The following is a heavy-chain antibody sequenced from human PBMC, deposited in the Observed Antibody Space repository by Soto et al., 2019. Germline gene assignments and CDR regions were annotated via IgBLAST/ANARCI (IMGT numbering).Heavy chain of an antibody. D-gene: IGHD4-4*01. CDR2: ISWNSGSI. Sequence: EVQLVESGGGLVQPGRSLRLSCAASGFTFDDYAMHWVRQAPGKGLEWVSGISWNSGSIAYADSVKGRFTISRDNAKNSLYLQMNSLRAEDTALYYCASLNYPGYWGQGTLVTSPQ. CDR3: ASLNYPGY. CDR1: GFTFDDYA. V-gene: IGHV3-9*01. J-gene: IGHJ4*02.